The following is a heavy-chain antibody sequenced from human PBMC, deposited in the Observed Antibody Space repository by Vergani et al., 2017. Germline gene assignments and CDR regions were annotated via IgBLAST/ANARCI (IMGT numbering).Heavy chain of an antibody. CDR1: GFTFNQYG. V-gene: IGHV3-33*01. CDR2: TWYDGNNK. Sequence: QVQLVESGGGVVQPGRSLRLSCAASGFTFNQYGMHWVRQAPGKGLEWVAVTWYDGNNKQYADSVKGRFTISRDNSKSTMYLQRNSLRDEDTGVYYCARDWRLLYNRFDPWGQGTLVTVSS. CDR3: ARDWRLLYNRFDP. D-gene: IGHD1-14*01. J-gene: IGHJ5*02.